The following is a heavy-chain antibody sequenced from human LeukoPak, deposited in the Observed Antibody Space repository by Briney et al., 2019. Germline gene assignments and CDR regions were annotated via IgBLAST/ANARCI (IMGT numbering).Heavy chain of an antibody. CDR3: VRKGDISSSRVFDI. Sequence: SETLSLTCTVSGGSISSSSYYWGWIRQPPGKGLEWIGSIYYSGGTYYNPSLKSRVTISVDTSKNQFSLKLSSVTAADTAVYYCVRKGDISSSRVFDIWGQGTMVTVSS. V-gene: IGHV4-39*01. D-gene: IGHD6-6*01. CDR1: GGSISSSSYY. J-gene: IGHJ3*02. CDR2: IYYSGGT.